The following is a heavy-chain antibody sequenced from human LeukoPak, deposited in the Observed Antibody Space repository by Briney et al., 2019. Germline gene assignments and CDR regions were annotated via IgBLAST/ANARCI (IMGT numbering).Heavy chain of an antibody. CDR1: GGSLSSSSYY. CDR3: ARRRPSHYFDY. J-gene: IGHJ4*02. V-gene: IGHV4-39*01. CDR2: VYYSGST. Sequence: PSETLSLTCTVSGGSLSSSSYYWGWLRQPPGKGLEWLGSVYYSGSTYYNPSLKSRVTISVDTSKNQFSLKLSSVTAADTAVYYCARRRPSHYFDYWGQGTLVTVSS.